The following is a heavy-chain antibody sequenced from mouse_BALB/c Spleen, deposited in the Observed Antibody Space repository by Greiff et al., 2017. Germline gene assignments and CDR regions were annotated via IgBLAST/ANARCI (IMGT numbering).Heavy chain of an antibody. CDR3: VREAPWIYYGYLGAMDY. CDR1: GFTFNTYA. CDR2: IRSKSNNYAT. Sequence: EVHLVESGGGLVQPKGSLKLSCAASGFTFNTYAMHWVCQAPGKGLEWVARIRSKSNNYATYYADSVKDRFTISRDDSQSMLYPQMNNLKTEDTAMYYCVREAPWIYYGYLGAMDYWGQGTSVTVSA. J-gene: IGHJ4*01. V-gene: IGHV10-3*03. D-gene: IGHD2-3*01.